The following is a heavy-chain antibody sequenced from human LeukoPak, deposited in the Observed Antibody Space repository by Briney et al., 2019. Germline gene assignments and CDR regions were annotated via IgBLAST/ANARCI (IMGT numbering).Heavy chain of an antibody. J-gene: IGHJ6*03. CDR1: GYTFTSYY. CDR3: ARVGKSSRYYYYYYYMDV. V-gene: IGHV1-46*01. CDR2: INPSGGST. Sequence: ASLKVSCKASGYTFTSYYMHWVRQAPGQGLEWMGIINPSGGSTSYAQKFQGRVTMTRDTSTSTVYMELSSLRSEDTAVYYCARVGKSSRYYYYYYYMDVWGKGTTVTVSS. D-gene: IGHD4-23*01.